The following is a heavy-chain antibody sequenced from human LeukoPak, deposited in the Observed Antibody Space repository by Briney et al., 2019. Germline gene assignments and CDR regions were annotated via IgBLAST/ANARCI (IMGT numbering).Heavy chain of an antibody. D-gene: IGHD1-20*01. CDR1: GGSISSTSYY. CDR3: ARSNWNDPFDY. V-gene: IGHV4-39*01. J-gene: IGHJ4*02. Sequence: SETLSLTCNVSGGSISSTSYYWDWIRQPPGKGLEWIGSSYYSGSTYYNPSLKSRVNISVATSKHQFSLRLSSVTAADTAVYYCARSNWNDPFDYWGQGTLVTVSS. CDR2: SYYSGST.